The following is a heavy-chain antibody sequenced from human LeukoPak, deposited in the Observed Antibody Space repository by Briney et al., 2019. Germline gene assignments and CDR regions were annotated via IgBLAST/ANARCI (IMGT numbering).Heavy chain of an antibody. CDR3: ATDIGWFGFGP. J-gene: IGHJ5*02. Sequence: PGGSLRLSCAASELRFSIYWMSWVRQAPGKGLEWVANIKQDGSERSYVDSVKGRFTISRDNAKNSLYLQMNSLRAEDTAVYYCATDIGWFGFGPWGQGTLVTVSS. CDR1: ELRFSIYW. V-gene: IGHV3-7*03. CDR2: IKQDGSER. D-gene: IGHD6-19*01.